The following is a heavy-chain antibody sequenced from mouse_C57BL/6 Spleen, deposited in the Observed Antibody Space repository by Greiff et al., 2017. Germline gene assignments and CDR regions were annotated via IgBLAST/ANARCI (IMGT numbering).Heavy chain of an antibody. Sequence: EVQLQQSGPELVKPGASVKISCKASGYTFTDYYMNWVKQSHGKSLEWIGDINPNNGGTNYNQKFKGKATLTVDKSSSTAYLELRSLTSEDSAVYYCARDDGYDPDYWGQGTTLTVSS. CDR3: ARDDGYDPDY. CDR2: INPNNGGT. J-gene: IGHJ2*01. V-gene: IGHV1-26*01. D-gene: IGHD2-2*01. CDR1: GYTFTDYY.